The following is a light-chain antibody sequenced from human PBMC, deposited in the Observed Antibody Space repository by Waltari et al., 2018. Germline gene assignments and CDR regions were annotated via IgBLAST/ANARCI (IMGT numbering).Light chain of an antibody. Sequence: DIVMTQSPDSLAVSLGERATLNCKSSQSVLYSSNNKNYLAWYQQKPGQPPKRLIYWASTRESGVPDRFSGSGSGTDFTLTISSLQAEDVAVYYCQQYYTTPFTFGPGTKVDIK. CDR3: QQYYTTPFT. J-gene: IGKJ3*01. CDR1: QSVLYSSNNKNY. CDR2: WAS. V-gene: IGKV4-1*01.